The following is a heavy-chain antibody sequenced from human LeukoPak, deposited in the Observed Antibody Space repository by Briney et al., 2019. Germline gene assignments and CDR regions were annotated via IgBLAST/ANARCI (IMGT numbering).Heavy chain of an antibody. CDR2: INSDGSEK. D-gene: IGHD6-6*01. Sequence: GGSLRLSCAASGFPFTSHWLSWFRQSPGRGLEWVAHINSDGSEKNYVDSVKGRFTISRDNARNSQFLQMNSLRAEDTAVYYCARVESSSSAGAYQHWGQGTLVTVSS. V-gene: IGHV3-7*01. CDR3: ARVESSSSAGAYQH. CDR1: GFPFTSHW. J-gene: IGHJ1*01.